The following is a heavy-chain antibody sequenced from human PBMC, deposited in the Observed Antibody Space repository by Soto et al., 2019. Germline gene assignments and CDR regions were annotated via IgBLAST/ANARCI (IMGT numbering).Heavy chain of an antibody. Sequence: EVQLLESGGGLVQPGGSLRLSCAASGFTFSSYAMSWVRQAPGKGLEWVSAISGSGGSTYYADSVKGRFTISRDNSKNTLYLQMNSLRAEGTAVYYWAKVQGVHGDYRWYYFYYWGQGTLVTVSS. CDR1: GFTFSSYA. D-gene: IGHD4-17*01. V-gene: IGHV3-23*01. J-gene: IGHJ4*02. CDR2: ISGSGGST. CDR3: AKVQGVHGDYRWYYFYY.